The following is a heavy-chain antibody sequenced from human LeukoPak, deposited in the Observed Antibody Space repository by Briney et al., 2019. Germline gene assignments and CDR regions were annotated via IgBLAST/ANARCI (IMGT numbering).Heavy chain of an antibody. Sequence: SETLSLTCTVSGGSISSSGYYWGWLRQPPGQGLEWLVCIYCSGSTYYNPSLKSRVTISVDTSKNQFSLKLSSVTAADTAVYYCARGGYYGSGNDFRFDPWGQGTLVTVSS. CDR3: ARGGYYGSGNDFRFDP. J-gene: IGHJ5*02. V-gene: IGHV4-39*07. CDR1: GGSISSSGYY. CDR2: IYCSGST. D-gene: IGHD3-10*01.